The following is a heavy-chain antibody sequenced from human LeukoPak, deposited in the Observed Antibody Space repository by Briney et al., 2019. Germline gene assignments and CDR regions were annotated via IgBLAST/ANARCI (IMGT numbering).Heavy chain of an antibody. CDR2: IYYSGST. CDR3: ARDRRPDTGDWFDP. V-gene: IGHV4-39*07. Sequence: PSETLSLTCTVSGGSISSSSYYWGWIRQPPGKGLEWIGSIYYSGSTYYNPSLKSRVTISVDTSKNQFSLKLSSVTAADTAVYYCARDRRPDTGDWFDPWGQGTLVTVSS. CDR1: GGSISSSSYY. D-gene: IGHD5-18*01. J-gene: IGHJ5*02.